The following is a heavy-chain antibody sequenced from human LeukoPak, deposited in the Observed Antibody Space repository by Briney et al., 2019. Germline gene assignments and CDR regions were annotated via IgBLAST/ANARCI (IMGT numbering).Heavy chain of an antibody. CDR1: GYTFTGYY. V-gene: IGHV1-2*02. Sequence: ASVKVSCKASGYTFTGYYMHWVRQAPGQGLEWMGWINPNSGGTNYAQKFQGRVTMTRDTSISTAYMELSRLRSDDTAVYYCARDCRLLIFGVVIVGLGYWGQGTLVTVSS. CDR2: INPNSGGT. D-gene: IGHD3-3*01. CDR3: ARDCRLLIFGVVIVGLGY. J-gene: IGHJ4*02.